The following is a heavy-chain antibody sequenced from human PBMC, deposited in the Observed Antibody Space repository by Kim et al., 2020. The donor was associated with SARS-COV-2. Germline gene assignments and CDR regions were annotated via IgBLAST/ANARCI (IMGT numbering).Heavy chain of an antibody. CDR2: GDT. Sequence: GDTTLTQKFQGRVTLTRDTSVSTMYMELNNLRSDDTAIYYCARDSPAAHYWGQGTLVTVSS. CDR3: ARDSPAAHY. V-gene: IGHV1-2*02. J-gene: IGHJ4*02. D-gene: IGHD6-25*01.